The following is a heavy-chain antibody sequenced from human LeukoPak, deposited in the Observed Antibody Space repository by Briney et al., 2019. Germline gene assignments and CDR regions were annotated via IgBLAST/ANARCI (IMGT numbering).Heavy chain of an antibody. D-gene: IGHD6-19*01. J-gene: IGHJ4*02. Sequence: GGSLRLSCAASGFTFSSYSMNWVRQAPGKGLEWVAFIRYDGSNKYYADSVKGRFTISRDNSKNTLYLQMNSLRAEDTAVYYCARAREYSSGWYFDYWGQGTLVTVSS. V-gene: IGHV3-30*02. CDR2: IRYDGSNK. CDR3: ARAREYSSGWYFDY. CDR1: GFTFSSYS.